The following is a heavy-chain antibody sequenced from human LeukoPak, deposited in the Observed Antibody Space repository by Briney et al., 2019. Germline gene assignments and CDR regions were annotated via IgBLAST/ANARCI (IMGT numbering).Heavy chain of an antibody. CDR3: ARQRTPGTIGY. CDR2: IYYSGST. V-gene: IGHV4-59*08. D-gene: IGHD1-1*01. Sequence: SETLSLTCTVSGGAISSYYWSWIRQPPGKGLEWIGYIYYSGSTNYNPSLKSRVTISVDTSKNQFSLKLTSVTAADTAVYYCARQRTPGTIGYWGQGTLVTVSS. CDR1: GGAISSYY. J-gene: IGHJ4*02.